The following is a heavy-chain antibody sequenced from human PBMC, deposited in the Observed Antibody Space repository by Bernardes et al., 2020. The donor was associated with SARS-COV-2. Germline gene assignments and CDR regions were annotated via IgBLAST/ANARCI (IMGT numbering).Heavy chain of an antibody. Sequence: GGSLRLSCAASGFRLTAIDMSWVRQGPGKGLEWVATIDYSGSATYYTDSVKGRFTISRDKSKSTRDKSKSTLYLQMNSLRTEDTALYYCAVGSWIREYYFENWGQGTLVSVSS. D-gene: IGHD3-10*01. CDR3: AVGSWIREYYFEN. V-gene: IGHV3-23*05. CDR1: GFRLTAID. J-gene: IGHJ4*02. CDR2: IDYSGSAT.